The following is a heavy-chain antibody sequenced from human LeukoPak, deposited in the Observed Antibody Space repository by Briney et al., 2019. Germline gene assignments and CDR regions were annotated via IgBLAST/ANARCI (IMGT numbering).Heavy chain of an antibody. J-gene: IGHJ4*02. V-gene: IGHV3-30*02. Sequence: PGGSLRLSCAASGFIFSSYGMHWVRQAPGKGLEWVAFIPNYAGTKKYHADSVMGRFTISRDNAKNSLYLQMNSLRAEDTAVYYCARVIGDGPNHYYFDDWGQGTLVTVSS. CDR3: ARVIGDGPNHYYFDD. D-gene: IGHD1-14*01. CDR2: IPNYAGTKK. CDR1: GFIFSSYG.